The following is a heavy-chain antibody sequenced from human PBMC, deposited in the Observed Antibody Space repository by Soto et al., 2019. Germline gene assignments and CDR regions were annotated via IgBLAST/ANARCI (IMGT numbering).Heavy chain of an antibody. V-gene: IGHV1-69*06. Sequence: SVKVSCKASGGTFNNYVINWVRQAPGQGLEWTAGIIPIFGTPNYAQKFQGRVTITADKSTSTAYMELDSLRSEDTAVYYCAGRCDGTNCLAHFDYWGQGTLVTVS. D-gene: IGHD2-2*01. CDR3: AGRCDGTNCLAHFDY. CDR2: IIPIFGTP. J-gene: IGHJ4*02. CDR1: GGTFNNYV.